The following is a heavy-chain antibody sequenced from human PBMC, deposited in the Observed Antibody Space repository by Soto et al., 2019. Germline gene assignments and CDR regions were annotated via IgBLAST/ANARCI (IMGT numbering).Heavy chain of an antibody. Sequence: GSLRLSCAASGFTFSSYSMNWVRQAPGKGLEWVSSISSSSSYIYYADSVKGRFTISRDNAKNSLYLQMNSLRAEDTAVYYCARDLHYGSGEDYYGMHVWGQGTTVTVSS. J-gene: IGHJ6*02. CDR3: ARDLHYGSGEDYYGMHV. D-gene: IGHD3-10*01. CDR2: ISSSSSYI. CDR1: GFTFSSYS. V-gene: IGHV3-21*01.